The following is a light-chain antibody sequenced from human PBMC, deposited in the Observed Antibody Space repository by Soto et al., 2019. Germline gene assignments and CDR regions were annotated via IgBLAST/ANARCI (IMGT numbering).Light chain of an antibody. CDR1: SSDIGAYDY. V-gene: IGLV2-14*01. Sequence: QSALTQPASLSGSPGQTITISCTGTSSDIGAYDYVSWFQQHPGKAPKLMISEVNNRPSGVPDRFSGSKSGTSASLAITGLQAEDEADYYCQSYDSSLSGYVFGTGTKLTVL. J-gene: IGLJ1*01. CDR2: EVN. CDR3: QSYDSSLSGYV.